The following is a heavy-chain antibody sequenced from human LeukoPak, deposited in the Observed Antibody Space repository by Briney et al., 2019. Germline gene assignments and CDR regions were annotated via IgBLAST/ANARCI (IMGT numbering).Heavy chain of an antibody. CDR1: GYTFTGYY. CDR3: ARSPDILTGEKFDY. J-gene: IGHJ4*02. CDR2: MNPKSGGT. Sequence: ASVKVSCKASGYTFTGYYVHWVRQAPGQGLEWMGWMNPKSGGTNYAQKFEARVTMNRDTSISTAYMELSRLRFDDTTVYYCARSPDILTGEKFDYWGQGTLVTVSS. V-gene: IGHV1-2*02. D-gene: IGHD3-9*01.